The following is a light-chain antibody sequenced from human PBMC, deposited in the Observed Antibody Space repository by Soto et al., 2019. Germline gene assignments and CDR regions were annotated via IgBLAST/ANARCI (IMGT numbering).Light chain of an antibody. J-gene: IGKJ4*01. CDR2: DAS. CDR1: QSVGIY. Sequence: EIVLAQSPDTLSLSPVERATLSCRASQSVGIYLAWYQQKPGQAPRLLIYDASNRATGIPARFSGTGSGTEFGLTISSLEPEDSAVYYCQQRNNWVTFGGGTKVDIK. CDR3: QQRNNWVT. V-gene: IGKV3-11*01.